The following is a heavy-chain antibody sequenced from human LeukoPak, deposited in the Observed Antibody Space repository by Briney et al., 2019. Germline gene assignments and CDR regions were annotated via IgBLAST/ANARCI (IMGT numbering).Heavy chain of an antibody. CDR2: IYNSGSST. J-gene: IGHJ4*02. V-gene: IGHV4-59*01. CDR3: VRDRELTY. D-gene: IGHD3-10*01. CDR1: GGSISIYY. Sequence: PSETLSLTCTVSGGSISIYYWNWIRQSPGKGLEWIGYIYNSGSSTIYNPSLKSRVTISVDTSKNQFSLRLSSVTAADTAVYFCVRDRELTYWGQGTLVTVSS.